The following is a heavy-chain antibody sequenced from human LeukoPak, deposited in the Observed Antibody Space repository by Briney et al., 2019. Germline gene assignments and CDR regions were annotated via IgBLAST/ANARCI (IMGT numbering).Heavy chain of an antibody. Sequence: SETLSLTCVVSGDSISSGAYSWSWIRQPPGKGLEWVGYIFHTGSTFYNPSLKTRVTISVDNSKNQFSLRLSSVTAADTAVYYCARELWFANAPGSWLDPWGQGTLVTVSS. CDR1: GDSISSGAYS. J-gene: IGHJ5*02. CDR2: IFHTGST. CDR3: ARELWFANAPGSWLDP. D-gene: IGHD3-10*01. V-gene: IGHV4-30-2*01.